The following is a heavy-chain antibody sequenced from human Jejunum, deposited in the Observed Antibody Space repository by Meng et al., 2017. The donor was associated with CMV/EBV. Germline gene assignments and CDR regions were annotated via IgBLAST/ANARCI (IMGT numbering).Heavy chain of an antibody. CDR1: GGSIINYY. CDR2: IHYSGST. V-gene: IGHV4-59*12. J-gene: IGHJ4*02. Sequence: VSGGSIINYYWSWIRQAPGKGLEWIGYIHYSGSTDYNPSLKSRVTISVDTSKSQFSLRLNSVTAADTAVYYCARDRDVNYGLFDYWSQGTLVTVSS. CDR3: ARDRDVNYGLFDY. D-gene: IGHD4-17*01.